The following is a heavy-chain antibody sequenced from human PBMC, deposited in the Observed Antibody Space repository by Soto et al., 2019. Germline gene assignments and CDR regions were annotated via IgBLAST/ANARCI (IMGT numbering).Heavy chain of an antibody. V-gene: IGHV1-18*01. D-gene: IGHD3-9*01. CDR2: ISAYNGNT. J-gene: IGHJ4*02. CDR3: AREMYDIVSGYGGY. CDR1: GYTFTSYG. Sequence: APVKVSCKASGYTFTSYGISWVRQAPGQGLEWMGWISAYNGNTKYAQNLQGRVTMTTDTSTSTAYMELRSLRSDDTAVYYCAREMYDIVSGYGGYWGQGTLVTVSS.